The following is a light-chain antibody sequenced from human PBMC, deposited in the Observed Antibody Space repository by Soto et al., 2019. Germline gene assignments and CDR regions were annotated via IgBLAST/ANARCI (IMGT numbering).Light chain of an antibody. CDR2: GAS. CDR1: QSVSSS. V-gene: IGKV3-15*01. J-gene: IGKJ1*01. Sequence: EIVMTQSPATLSVSPGERATLSCRASQSVSSSLAWYQQKPGQAPRLLIYGASTRATGIPARFSGSGSGTEFTLTISSLQSEDFAVYYCQQYNNWLRTFCQGTKVEI. CDR3: QQYNNWLRT.